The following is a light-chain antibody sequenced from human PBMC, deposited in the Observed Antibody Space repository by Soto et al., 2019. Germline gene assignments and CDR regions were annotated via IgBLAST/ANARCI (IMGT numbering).Light chain of an antibody. J-gene: IGLJ1*01. CDR3: FSYAGNNNFV. V-gene: IGLV2-8*01. CDR1: SSDASAYNY. CDR2: EVN. Sequence: QSALTQPPSASGSPGQSVTISCTGISSDASAYNYVSWYQQYPGKAPKLMIFEVNKRPSGVPDRFSGFKSGNTASLTVSGLQADDEADYFWFSYAGNNNFVFGTGTKLTVL.